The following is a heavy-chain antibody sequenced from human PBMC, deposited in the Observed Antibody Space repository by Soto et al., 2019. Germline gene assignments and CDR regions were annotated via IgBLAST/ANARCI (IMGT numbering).Heavy chain of an antibody. CDR3: ARGASGRYNYAYGMDV. Sequence: PGGSLRLSCAVTGFTFIDHYMDWVRQAPGKGPEWVGRTRNKANGYTTEYATSVKGRFTISRDDSKNSLYLQMNSLKIEDTAVYYCARGASGRYNYAYGMDVWGQGTTVTVSS. CDR1: GFTFIDHY. CDR2: TRNKANGYTT. J-gene: IGHJ6*02. D-gene: IGHD1-26*01. V-gene: IGHV3-72*01.